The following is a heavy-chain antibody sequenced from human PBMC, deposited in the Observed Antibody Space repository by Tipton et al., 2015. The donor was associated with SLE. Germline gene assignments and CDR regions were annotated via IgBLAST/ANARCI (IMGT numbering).Heavy chain of an antibody. D-gene: IGHD6-19*01. CDR3: VKNNWEVAGTGGYFDY. V-gene: IGHV3-21*04. CDR1: GFTFSSYS. CDR2: ISSSSSYI. J-gene: IGHJ4*02. Sequence: SLRLSCAASGFTFSSYSMNWVRQAPGKGLEWVSFISSSSSYIYYADSVKGRFTISRDNAENSLHLQMESLRAEDTVLYYCVKNNWEVAGTGGYFDYWGQGTLVTVSS.